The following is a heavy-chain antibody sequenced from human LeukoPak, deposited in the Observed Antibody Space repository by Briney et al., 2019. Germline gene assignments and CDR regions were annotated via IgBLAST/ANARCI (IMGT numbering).Heavy chain of an antibody. CDR1: GYTFTGYY. D-gene: IGHD1-1*01. Sequence: GASXXVSCKASGYTFTGYYMHWVRQAPGQGREWMGWINPNSGGTNYAQKFQGRVTMTRDTSISTAYMELSRLRSDDTAVYYCARGPNGYYFDYWGQGTLVTVSS. CDR2: INPNSGGT. V-gene: IGHV1-2*02. J-gene: IGHJ4*02. CDR3: ARGPNGYYFDY.